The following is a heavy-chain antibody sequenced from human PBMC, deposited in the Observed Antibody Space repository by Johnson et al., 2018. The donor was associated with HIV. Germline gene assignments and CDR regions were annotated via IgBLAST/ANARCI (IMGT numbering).Heavy chain of an antibody. Sequence: QVQLVESGGGVVQPRRSLRLSCAASGFTFSNFGMHWVRQAPGKGLEWVAVISYDESNKYYADSVKGRFTISRDNSKNTLYLQMNSLRTEDTAVYYCAAPRESRIGYDLDAFDIWGQGTMVTVSS. CDR1: GFTFSNFG. V-gene: IGHV3-30*03. J-gene: IGHJ3*02. CDR3: AAPRESRIGYDLDAFDI. CDR2: ISYDESNK. D-gene: IGHD5-12*01.